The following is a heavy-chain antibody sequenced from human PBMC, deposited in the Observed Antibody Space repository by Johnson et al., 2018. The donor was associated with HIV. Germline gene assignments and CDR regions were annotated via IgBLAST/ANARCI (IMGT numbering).Heavy chain of an antibody. D-gene: IGHD1-26*01. CDR1: GFTLHDHA. CDR2: ISWNSGSI. Sequence: VQLVESGGGLIQPGGSLRLSCAASGFTLHDHAMHWVRQAPGPGLEWVSDISWNSGSIGHADSVKGRFTILRADAKNLLYLQMNNLKAEDTALYYCTTRLNSGTYWGNYDFDVWGQGTMVTVSS. J-gene: IGHJ3*01. CDR3: TTRLNSGTYWGNYDFDV. V-gene: IGHV3-9*01.